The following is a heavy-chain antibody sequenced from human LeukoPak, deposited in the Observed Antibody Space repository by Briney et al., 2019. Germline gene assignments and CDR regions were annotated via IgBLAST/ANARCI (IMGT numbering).Heavy chain of an antibody. CDR3: ARDPPRVTAHFDY. CDR2: INLNSGDT. J-gene: IGHJ4*02. Sequence: GASVKVSCKASGYTFTSYYMHWVRQAPGQGLEWMGWINLNSGDTKYAQKFQGRVTMTRDTSITTADMELSRLGSDDTAVYYCARDPPRVTAHFDYWGQGTLVTVSS. V-gene: IGHV1-2*02. D-gene: IGHD5-18*01. CDR1: GYTFTSYY.